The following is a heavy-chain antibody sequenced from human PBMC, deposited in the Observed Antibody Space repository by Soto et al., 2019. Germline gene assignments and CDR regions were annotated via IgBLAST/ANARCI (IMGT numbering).Heavy chain of an antibody. V-gene: IGHV3-15*01. D-gene: IGHD4-4*01. Sequence: EVQLVESGGGLVKPGGSLRLSCAASGFTFSNAWMSWVRQAPGKGLEWVGRIKSKTDGGTTDYAAPVKGRFTISRDDSKNTLYLQMNSLKTEDTAVYYCTTDQATVTTVGYYYYTDVWGKGTTVTVSS. CDR2: IKSKTDGGTT. CDR3: TTDQATVTTVGYYYYTDV. CDR1: GFTFSNAW. J-gene: IGHJ6*03.